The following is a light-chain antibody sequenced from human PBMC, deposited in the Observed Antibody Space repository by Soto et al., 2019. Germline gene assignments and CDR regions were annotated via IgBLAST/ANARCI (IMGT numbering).Light chain of an antibody. V-gene: IGKV3-20*01. Sequence: EIVLTQSPGTLSLSPGERATLSCRAIQSVNNAYLAWYQQKPGQAPRLLISGTSSRATGIPDRFSGSGSGTDFTLSISRLEPEDFAMYYCQQYGSSPPITFGQGTRLEIK. J-gene: IGKJ5*01. CDR2: GTS. CDR3: QQYGSSPPIT. CDR1: QSVNNAY.